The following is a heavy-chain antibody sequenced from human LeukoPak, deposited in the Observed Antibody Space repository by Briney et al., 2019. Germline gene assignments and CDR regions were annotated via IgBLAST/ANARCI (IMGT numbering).Heavy chain of an antibody. V-gene: IGHV3-30*04. Sequence: GGSLRLSCAASGFTFSSYAMHWVRQAPGKGLEWVAVISYDGSNKYYADSVKGRSTISRDNSKNTLYLQMNSLRAEDTAVYYCARFPDFDWLFFDYWGQGTLVTVSS. D-gene: IGHD3-9*01. J-gene: IGHJ4*02. CDR3: ARFPDFDWLFFDY. CDR2: ISYDGSNK. CDR1: GFTFSSYA.